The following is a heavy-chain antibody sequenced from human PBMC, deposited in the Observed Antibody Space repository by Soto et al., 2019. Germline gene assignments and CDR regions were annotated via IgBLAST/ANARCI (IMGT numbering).Heavy chain of an antibody. J-gene: IGHJ6*02. CDR2: IYPGDSDT. V-gene: IGHV5-51*01. Sequence: PGECLESAGKGSVYSLTSYWIGWLRQMPGKCLEWMGIIYPGDSDTRYSPSFQGQVTISADKSISTAYLQWSSLKASDTAMYYCASSTVPTYLSWGMDVWGHGTTVTVPS. CDR1: VYSLTSYW. D-gene: IGHD4-17*01. CDR3: ASSTVPTYLSWGMDV.